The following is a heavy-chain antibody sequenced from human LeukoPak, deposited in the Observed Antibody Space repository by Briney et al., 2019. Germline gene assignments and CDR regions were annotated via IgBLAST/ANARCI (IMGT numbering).Heavy chain of an antibody. J-gene: IGHJ4*02. CDR3: ARASSHCSGGSCYSTDY. Sequence: GGSLRLSCATSGFTFSSNWMSWVRHAPGRGLEWVANIKPDGSAEYYAASVKGRFTVSRDNAKNSLYLQMNSLRAEDTAVYYCARASSHCSGGSCYSTDYWGQGTLVTVSS. CDR1: GFTFSSNW. V-gene: IGHV3-7*01. CDR2: IKPDGSAE. D-gene: IGHD2-15*01.